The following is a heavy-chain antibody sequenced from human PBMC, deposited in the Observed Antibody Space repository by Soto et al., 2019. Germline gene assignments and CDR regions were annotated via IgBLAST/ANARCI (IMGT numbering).Heavy chain of an antibody. CDR1: GFTFSIYA. CDR3: ARGYCSGGSCYSPLDY. D-gene: IGHD2-15*01. V-gene: IGHV3-30-3*01. Sequence: PGGSLRLSCAASGFTFSIYAMHWVRQAPGKGLEWVAVISYDGSNKYYADSVKGRFTISRDNSKNTLYLQMNSLRAEDTAVYYCARGYCSGGSCYSPLDYWGQGTLVTVSS. CDR2: ISYDGSNK. J-gene: IGHJ4*02.